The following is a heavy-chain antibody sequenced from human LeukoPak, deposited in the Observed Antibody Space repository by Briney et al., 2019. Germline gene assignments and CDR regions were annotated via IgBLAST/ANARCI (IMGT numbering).Heavy chain of an antibody. CDR2: INHSGST. D-gene: IGHD3-10*01. V-gene: IGHV4-34*01. Sequence: SETLSLTCAVYGGPFSGYYWSWIRQPPGKGLEWIGEINHSGSTNYNPSLKSRVTISVDTSKNQFSLKLSSVTAADTAVYYCARRGLYYYGSGSYNWFDPWGQGTLVTVSS. CDR1: GGPFSGYY. CDR3: ARRGLYYYGSGSYNWFDP. J-gene: IGHJ5*02.